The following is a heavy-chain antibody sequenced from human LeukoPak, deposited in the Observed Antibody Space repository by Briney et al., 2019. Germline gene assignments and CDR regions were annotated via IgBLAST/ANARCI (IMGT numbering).Heavy chain of an antibody. CDR2: IIPILGIA. D-gene: IGHD2-2*01. J-gene: IGHJ6*03. Sequence: SVKVSCKASGGTFSSYTISWVRQAPGQGLEWMGRIIPILGIAHYAQKFQGRVTITADKSTSTAYMELSSLRSEDTAVYYCAREFRRYCSSTSCNLLDYYYMDVWGKGTTVTVSS. V-gene: IGHV1-69*04. CDR3: AREFRRYCSSTSCNLLDYYYMDV. CDR1: GGTFSSYT.